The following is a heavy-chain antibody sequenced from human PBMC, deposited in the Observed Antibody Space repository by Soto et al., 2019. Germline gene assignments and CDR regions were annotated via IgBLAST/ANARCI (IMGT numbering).Heavy chain of an antibody. CDR2: IDPSDSYM. Sequence: PGESLKICCKVSGYSFTTHWISGVRQMPGKGLEWMGRIDPSDSYMDYSPSFQGHVTISADKSISTAYLQWNSLRASDTAMYYCARLISGYFDYWGRGTLVTVSS. CDR1: GYSFTTHW. V-gene: IGHV5-10-1*01. CDR3: ARLISGYFDY. D-gene: IGHD2-8*01. J-gene: IGHJ4*02.